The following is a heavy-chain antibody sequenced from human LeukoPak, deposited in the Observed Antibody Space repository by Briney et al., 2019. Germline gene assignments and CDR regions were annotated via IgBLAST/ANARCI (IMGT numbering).Heavy chain of an antibody. Sequence: GGSLRLSCAASGFTFDDYAMHWVRQAPGKGLEWVSGISWNSGSIGYADSVKGRFTISRDNAKNSLYLQMNSLRAEDTALYYRAKRQHHLYHLMDGWGKGTTVTVSS. CDR3: AKRQHHLYHLMDG. J-gene: IGHJ6*03. D-gene: IGHD1-1*01. V-gene: IGHV3-9*01. CDR2: ISWNSGSI. CDR1: GFTFDDYA.